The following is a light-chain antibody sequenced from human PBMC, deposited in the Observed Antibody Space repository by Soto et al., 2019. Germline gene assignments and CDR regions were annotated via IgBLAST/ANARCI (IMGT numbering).Light chain of an antibody. V-gene: IGLV2-11*01. J-gene: IGLJ2*01. Sequence: QSALTQPRSVSGSPGQSVTISCTGTSSDVGGYNYVSWYQQHPGKVPKLMIYDVSKRPSGVPDRFSGSKSGNTASLTISGLQAEDEADYYCCSYAGSHTVVFGGGTKLTVL. CDR3: CSYAGSHTVV. CDR1: SSDVGGYNY. CDR2: DVS.